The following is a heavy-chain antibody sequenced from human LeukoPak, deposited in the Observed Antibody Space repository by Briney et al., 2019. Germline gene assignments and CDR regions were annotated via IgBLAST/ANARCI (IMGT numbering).Heavy chain of an antibody. CDR1: GFTFSSYS. CDR2: IGTSSSYI. V-gene: IGHV3-21*01. J-gene: IGHJ6*02. CDR3: ARDLHIVVVPAAGNGLDV. Sequence: GGSLRLSCAASGFTFSSYSMNWVRQDPGKGLEWVSSIGTSSSYIYYADSVKGRFTISRDNAKNSLYLQMNSLRAEDTAVYYCARDLHIVVVPAAGNGLDVWGQGTTVTVFS. D-gene: IGHD2-2*01.